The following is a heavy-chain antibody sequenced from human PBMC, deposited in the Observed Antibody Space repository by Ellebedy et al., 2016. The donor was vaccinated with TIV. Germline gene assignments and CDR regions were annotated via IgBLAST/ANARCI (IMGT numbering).Heavy chain of an antibody. J-gene: IGHJ4*02. CDR2: INPNSGGS. Sequence: AASVKVSCKASGYTFTDYYIHWVRQAPGQGLEWMGWINPNSGGSNYAQKFQGWVTSTRDTSISTAYMELNRLRSDDTALYYSARARAVTTVFDYWGQGTLVTVSS. D-gene: IGHD4-17*01. CDR1: GYTFTDYY. CDR3: ARARAVTTVFDY. V-gene: IGHV1-2*04.